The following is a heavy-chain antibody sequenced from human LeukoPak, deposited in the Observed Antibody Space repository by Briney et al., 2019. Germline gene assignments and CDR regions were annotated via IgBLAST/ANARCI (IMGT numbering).Heavy chain of an antibody. V-gene: IGHV3-7*01. Sequence: PGGSLRLSYAASGFTFSSYWMSWVRQAPGKGLEWVANIKQDGSEKYYVASVKGRFTISRDNAKNSLYLQMNSLRAEDTAVYYCAAEYWGLDYWGQGTLVTVSS. CDR2: IKQDGSEK. CDR1: GFTFSSYW. CDR3: AAEYWGLDY. D-gene: IGHD7-27*01. J-gene: IGHJ4*02.